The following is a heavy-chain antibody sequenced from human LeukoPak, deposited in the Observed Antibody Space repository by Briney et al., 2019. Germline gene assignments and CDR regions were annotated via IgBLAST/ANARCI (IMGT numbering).Heavy chain of an antibody. CDR2: ISSSSSYI. V-gene: IGHV3-21*01. Sequence: PGGSLRLSCAASGFTFSSYSMDSVRQAPGKGLEWVSSISSSSSYIYYADSVKGRFTISRDNAKNSLYLQMNSLRAEDTAVYYCARDGEDDFWSGYFDYWGQGTLVTVSS. CDR1: GFTFSSYS. D-gene: IGHD3-3*01. J-gene: IGHJ4*02. CDR3: ARDGEDDFWSGYFDY.